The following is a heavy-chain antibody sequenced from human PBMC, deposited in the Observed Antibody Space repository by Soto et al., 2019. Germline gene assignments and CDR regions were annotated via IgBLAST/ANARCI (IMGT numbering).Heavy chain of an antibody. J-gene: IGHJ6*02. CDR1: GFTVSSNY. Sequence: GGSLRLSCAASGFTVSSNYMSWVRQAPGKGLEWVSVIYSGGSTYYADSVKGRFTISKDNSKNTLYLQMNSLRAEDTAVYYCATIRGDSSSRLYYYYGMDVWGQGTTGTVSS. D-gene: IGHD6-13*01. V-gene: IGHV3-53*01. CDR2: IYSGGST. CDR3: ATIRGDSSSRLYYYYGMDV.